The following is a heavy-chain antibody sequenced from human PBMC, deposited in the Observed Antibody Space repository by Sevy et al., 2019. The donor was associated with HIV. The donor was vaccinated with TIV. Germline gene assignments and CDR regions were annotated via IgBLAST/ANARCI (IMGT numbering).Heavy chain of an antibody. Sequence: ASVKVSCKASGGTFSSYAISWVRQAPGQGLEWMGGIIPIFGTANYAQKFQGRVTITADKSTSTAYMKLSSLRSEDTAVYDWAREHGSGWYYFDYWGQGTLVTVSS. D-gene: IGHD6-19*01. CDR2: IIPIFGTA. CDR1: GGTFSSYA. CDR3: AREHGSGWYYFDY. J-gene: IGHJ4*02. V-gene: IGHV1-69*06.